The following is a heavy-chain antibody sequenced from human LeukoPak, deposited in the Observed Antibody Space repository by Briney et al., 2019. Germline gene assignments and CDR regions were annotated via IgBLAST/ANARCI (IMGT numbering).Heavy chain of an antibody. CDR1: GYTFNSFY. CDR3: ARDGWELLVLDP. Sequence: ASVKVSCKASGYTFNSFYMHWVRQAPGQGLEWMGIINPSDDSTRYAQKFQGRVTMTKDTSTNTVYMHLSSLSSDDTAVYYCARDGWELLVLDPWGQGTLVTVSS. V-gene: IGHV1-46*02. CDR2: INPSDDST. D-gene: IGHD1-26*01. J-gene: IGHJ5*02.